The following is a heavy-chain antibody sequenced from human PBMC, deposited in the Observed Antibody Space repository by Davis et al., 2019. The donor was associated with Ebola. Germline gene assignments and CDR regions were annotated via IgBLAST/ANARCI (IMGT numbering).Heavy chain of an antibody. D-gene: IGHD2-8*02. Sequence: GESLKISCAASGFTFSSYWMSWVRQAPGKGLEWVANIKQDGSEKYYVDSVKGRFTISRDNAKNSLYLQMNSLRAEDTAVYYCARDWYCTGGACYTAGDYWGQGTLVTVSS. CDR2: IKQDGSEK. CDR3: ARDWYCTGGACYTAGDY. V-gene: IGHV3-7*01. J-gene: IGHJ4*02. CDR1: GFTFSSYW.